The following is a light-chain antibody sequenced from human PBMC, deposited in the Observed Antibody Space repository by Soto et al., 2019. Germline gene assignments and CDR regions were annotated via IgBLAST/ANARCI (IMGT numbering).Light chain of an antibody. CDR3: SSYSSGSTLVL. CDR2: EVG. J-gene: IGLJ2*01. V-gene: IGLV2-14*01. Sequence: QSVLTQPASVSGSPGQSITFSCTGTRSDVGGYNYVSWYQQYPGEAPKLIIYEVGNRPSGVSDRFSGSKSGKTASLTISGLQAEDEADYYCSSYSSGSTLVLFGGGTKLTVL. CDR1: RSDVGGYNY.